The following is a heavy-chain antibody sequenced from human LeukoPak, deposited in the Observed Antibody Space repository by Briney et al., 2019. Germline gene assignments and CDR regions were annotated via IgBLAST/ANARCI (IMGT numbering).Heavy chain of an antibody. CDR2: IHTSGST. D-gene: IGHD3-3*01. CDR3: ARGDFVRGITISGVSDAFDI. J-gene: IGHJ3*02. Sequence: SETLSLTCSVSGGSISSYYWSWIRQPAGKGLEWIGRIHTSGSTNYNPSLKSRVTMSVDTSKNQFSLKLSSVTAADTAVYYCARGDFVRGITISGVSDAFDIWGQGTMVTASS. CDR1: GGSISSYY. V-gene: IGHV4-4*07.